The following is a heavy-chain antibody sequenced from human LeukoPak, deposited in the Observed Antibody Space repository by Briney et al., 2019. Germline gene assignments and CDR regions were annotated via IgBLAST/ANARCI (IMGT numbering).Heavy chain of an antibody. D-gene: IGHD3-22*01. Sequence: SETLFLACAVYGGSFSGYYWSWIRQPPGKGLEWIGEINHSGSTNYNPSLKSRVTISVDTSKNQFSLKLSSVTAADTAVYYCARRPIYYDSSGYYFDYWGQGTLVTVSS. CDR3: ARRPIYYDSSGYYFDY. J-gene: IGHJ4*02. CDR2: INHSGST. CDR1: GGSFSGYY. V-gene: IGHV4-34*01.